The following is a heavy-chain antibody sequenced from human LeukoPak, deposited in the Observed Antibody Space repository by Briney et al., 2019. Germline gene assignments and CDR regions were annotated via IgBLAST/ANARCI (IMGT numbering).Heavy chain of an antibody. CDR1: GFTFSSYS. J-gene: IGHJ6*02. V-gene: IGHV3-48*01. Sequence: TGGSLRLSCAASGFTFSSYSMNWVRQAPGKGLEWVSYISSSGSTISHADSVQGRFTVSRDNAKNSLYLQMNSLRAEDTAVYYCARVPTTYGMDVWGQGTTVTVSS. D-gene: IGHD1-1*01. CDR2: ISSSGSTI. CDR3: ARVPTTYGMDV.